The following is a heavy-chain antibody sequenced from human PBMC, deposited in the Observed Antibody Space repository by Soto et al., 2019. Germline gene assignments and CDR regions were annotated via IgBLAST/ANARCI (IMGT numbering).Heavy chain of an antibody. D-gene: IGHD5-12*01. CDR3: ARSLMATTDY. J-gene: IGHJ4*02. Sequence: PGGSLRLSCAASGFTFSSSSMNWVRQAPGKGLEWVSSISGGSTYLNYADSVKGRFTISRDNAKNSLYLQMNSLRAEDTAVYYCARSLMATTDYWGQGTLVTVSS. V-gene: IGHV3-21*01. CDR1: GFTFSSSS. CDR2: ISGGSTYL.